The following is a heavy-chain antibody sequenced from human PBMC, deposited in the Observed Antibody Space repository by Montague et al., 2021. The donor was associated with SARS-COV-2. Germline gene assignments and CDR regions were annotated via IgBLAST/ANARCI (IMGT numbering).Heavy chain of an antibody. CDR3: AKGREWVTMNVGHPYYSYGMDV. J-gene: IGHJ6*02. V-gene: IGHV3-23*01. D-gene: IGHD1-26*01. Sequence: SLRLSCAASGFTFSNYAMTWVRQAPGKGPEWVSALSGSGGKTYYXDSVKGRFTISRDNSKNTLYLQMKSQRADDTAIYYCAKGREWVTMNVGHPYYSYGMDVWGQGTMVTVSS. CDR2: LSGSGGKT. CDR1: GFTFSNYA.